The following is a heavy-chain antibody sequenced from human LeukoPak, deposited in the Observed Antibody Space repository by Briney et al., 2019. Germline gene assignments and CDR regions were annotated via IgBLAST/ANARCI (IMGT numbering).Heavy chain of an antibody. Sequence: SETLSLTCTVSGGSISSDSYYWAWIRQPPGKGLEWIASIYYSGSAYYNPSLKSRVTISVDTSRNQFSLKLSSVTAADTAVYYCASLAVAGLSEGYWGQGTLVIVSS. CDR3: ASLAVAGLSEGY. CDR2: IYYSGSA. J-gene: IGHJ4*02. V-gene: IGHV4-39*01. CDR1: GGSISSDSYY. D-gene: IGHD6-19*01.